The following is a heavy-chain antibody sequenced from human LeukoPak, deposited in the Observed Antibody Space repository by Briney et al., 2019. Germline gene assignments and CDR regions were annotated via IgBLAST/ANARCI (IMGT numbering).Heavy chain of an antibody. CDR1: GGSISSSNHY. CDR3: ARLRLAAAADGIDYYYYMDV. CDR2: LYYSGST. J-gene: IGHJ6*03. Sequence: PSETLSLTCTVSGGSISSSNHYWGWIRQPPGKGLEWIGTLYYSGSTYYNPSLKSRVTISVDMSRSQFSLKLSSVTAPDTAVYYCARLRLAAAADGIDYYYYMDVWGKGTTVTVSS. D-gene: IGHD6-13*01. V-gene: IGHV4-39*01.